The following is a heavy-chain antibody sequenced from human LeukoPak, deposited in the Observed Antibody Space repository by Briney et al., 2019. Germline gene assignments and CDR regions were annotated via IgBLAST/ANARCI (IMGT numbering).Heavy chain of an antibody. D-gene: IGHD1-7*01. J-gene: IGHJ5*02. CDR3: VRDSGTTGEVKFDP. Sequence: PSETLSLTCTVSGASISSYYWSWIRQPAGKALEWIGRIYVTGSTTYNPSLESRVTMSLDTSKNHFSLKLRSVTAADTAVYYCVRDSGTTGEVKFDPWGQGTLVTVSS. CDR1: GASISSYY. V-gene: IGHV4-4*07. CDR2: IYVTGST.